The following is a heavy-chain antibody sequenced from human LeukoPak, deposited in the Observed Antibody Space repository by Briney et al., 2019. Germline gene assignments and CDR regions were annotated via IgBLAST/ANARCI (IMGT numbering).Heavy chain of an antibody. D-gene: IGHD1-26*01. CDR1: GFTFSSYS. J-gene: IGHJ4*02. CDR3: VKDFVGADEF. V-gene: IGHV3-21*01. CDR2: ITSSSYI. Sequence: PGGSLRLPCAASGFTFSSYSMNWVRQAPGKGLERVSSITSSSYIYYADSVKGRFTISRDIAKNTLYLQMNSLRPEDTAVYHCVKDFVGADEFWGQGTLVTVSS.